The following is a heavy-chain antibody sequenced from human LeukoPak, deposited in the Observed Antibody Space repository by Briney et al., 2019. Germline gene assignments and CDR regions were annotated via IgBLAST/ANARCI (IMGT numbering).Heavy chain of an antibody. CDR2: INPNSGGT. D-gene: IGHD3-22*01. Sequence: ASVKVSCKASGYTFTGYYMHWVRQAPGQGLEWMVWINPNSGGTNYAQKFQGRVTMTRDTSISTAYMELSRLRSDDTAVYYCARTSNYDSSGYPYYYYYMDVWGKGTTVTVSS. CDR3: ARTSNYDSSGYPYYYYYMDV. CDR1: GYTFTGYY. V-gene: IGHV1-2*02. J-gene: IGHJ6*03.